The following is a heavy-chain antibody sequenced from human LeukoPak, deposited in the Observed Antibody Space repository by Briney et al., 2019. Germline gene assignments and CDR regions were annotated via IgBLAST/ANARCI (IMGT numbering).Heavy chain of an antibody. CDR1: GGSFSSYY. V-gene: IGHV4-4*07. Sequence: PSETLSLTCAVYGGSFSSYYWSWIRQPAGKGLEWIGRIYTSGSTNYNPSLKSRVTMSVDTSKNQFSQKLSSVTAADTAVYYCARDRLLWFGEDNWFDPWGQGTLVTVSS. CDR2: IYTSGST. D-gene: IGHD3-10*01. CDR3: ARDRLLWFGEDNWFDP. J-gene: IGHJ5*02.